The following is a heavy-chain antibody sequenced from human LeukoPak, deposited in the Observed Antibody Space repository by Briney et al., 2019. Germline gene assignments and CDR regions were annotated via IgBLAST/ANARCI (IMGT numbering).Heavy chain of an antibody. Sequence: PGGSLRLSCAASGFTFSSYSMNWVRQAPGKGLEWVSYISSSSSTIYYADSVKGRFTISRDNAKNSLYLQMNSLRAEDTAVYYCAISSSWYGGSDDYWGQGTLVTVSS. J-gene: IGHJ4*02. V-gene: IGHV3-48*01. CDR1: GFTFSSYS. CDR3: AISSSWYGGSDDY. CDR2: ISSSSSTI. D-gene: IGHD6-13*01.